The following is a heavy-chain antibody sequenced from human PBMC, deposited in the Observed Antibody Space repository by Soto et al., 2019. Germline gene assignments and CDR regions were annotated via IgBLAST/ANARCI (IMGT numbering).Heavy chain of an antibody. J-gene: IGHJ4*02. CDR3: TRDGTYCGDDCFYF. Sequence: SETMCLTCTVAGGYITSDDCYWGWIRQPPGKGLEWIGSIYFSGGTNYNPSLKSRLSISGDTSKNHFSLSLTSVTAADSAVYYCTRDGTYCGDDCFYFWGPGTLVTVSS. D-gene: IGHD2-21*01. V-gene: IGHV4-39*02. CDR2: IYFSGGT. CDR1: GGYITSDDCY.